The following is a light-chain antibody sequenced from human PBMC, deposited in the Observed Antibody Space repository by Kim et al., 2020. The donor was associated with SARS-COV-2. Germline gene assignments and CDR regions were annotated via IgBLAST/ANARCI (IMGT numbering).Light chain of an antibody. Sequence: APGKTASIPCGGNILGNTGVQWYQQKPGQAPILVIYYDSDRPSGIPERFSGSTSGNTATLTISRVEVGDEADYYCQVWDSGSDHWVFGGGTQLTVL. J-gene: IGLJ3*02. CDR3: QVWDSGSDHWV. CDR2: YDS. V-gene: IGLV3-21*04. CDR1: ILGNTG.